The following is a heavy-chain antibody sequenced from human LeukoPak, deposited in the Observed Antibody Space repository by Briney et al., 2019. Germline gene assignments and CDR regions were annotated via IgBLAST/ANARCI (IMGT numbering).Heavy chain of an antibody. CDR3: ARARHDLWFGELYYFDY. CDR1: GGTFSSYA. D-gene: IGHD3-10*01. Sequence: ASVKVSCKASGGTFSSYAISWVRQAPGQGLEWMGRIIPILGIANYAQKFQGRVTITADKSTSTAYMELSSLGSEDTAVYYCARARHDLWFGELYYFDYWGQGTLVTVSS. CDR2: IIPILGIA. J-gene: IGHJ4*02. V-gene: IGHV1-69*04.